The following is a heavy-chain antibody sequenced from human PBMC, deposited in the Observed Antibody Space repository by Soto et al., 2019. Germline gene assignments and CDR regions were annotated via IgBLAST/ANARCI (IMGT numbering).Heavy chain of an antibody. Sequence: EVQLLESGGGLVQPGGSLRLSCAASGFTFSIYAMSWVRQAPGKGLAWVSAISGSGGSTYYADYGKGRFTISRDNSKNPLYLQMNSLRAEDTAVYYCAKERYSSSGNWFDPWGQGTLVTVSS. CDR3: AKERYSSSGNWFDP. CDR1: GFTFSIYA. V-gene: IGHV3-23*01. CDR2: ISGSGGST. J-gene: IGHJ5*02. D-gene: IGHD6-13*01.